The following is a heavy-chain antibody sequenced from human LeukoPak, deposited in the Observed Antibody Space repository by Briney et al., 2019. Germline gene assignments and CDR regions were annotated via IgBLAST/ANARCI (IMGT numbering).Heavy chain of an antibody. CDR2: MNPNSGNT. Sequence: ASVKVSCKASGYTFTSYDINWVRQAPGQGLEWMGWMNPNSGNTGYAQKFQGRVTMTRNTSISTAYMELSSLRSEDTAVYCCARGGRYDYVWGSYHLGDYWGQGTLVTVSS. V-gene: IGHV1-8*01. D-gene: IGHD3-16*02. CDR1: GYTFTSYD. J-gene: IGHJ4*02. CDR3: ARGGRYDYVWGSYHLGDY.